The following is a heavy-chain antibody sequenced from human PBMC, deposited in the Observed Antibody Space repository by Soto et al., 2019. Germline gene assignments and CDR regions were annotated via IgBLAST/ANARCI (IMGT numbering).Heavy chain of an antibody. J-gene: IGHJ4*02. Sequence: PGGSLRLSCAASGFTFSSYWMPWVRQAPGKGLVWVSRINSDGSSTSYADSVKGRFTISRDNAKNTLYLQMNSLRAEDTAVYYCARVGSDYVWGSYRSYYFDYWGQGTLVTVSS. CDR2: INSDGSST. D-gene: IGHD3-16*02. CDR3: ARVGSDYVWGSYRSYYFDY. V-gene: IGHV3-74*01. CDR1: GFTFSSYW.